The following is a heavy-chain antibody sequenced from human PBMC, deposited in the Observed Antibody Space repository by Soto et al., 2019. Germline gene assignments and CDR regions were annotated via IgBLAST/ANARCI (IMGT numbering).Heavy chain of an antibody. CDR2: IRYDGTKK. J-gene: IGHJ5*02. Sequence: ESGGGVVQSERSLTLSCAASGFSLRTYGIHWIRRAPGKGLEWVAFIRYDGTKKFYANSVKGRSTISKDNSNNILYLQMSGLRAEDTAVYYCARDVVTAVAGSVNWFDPWGQGTLVTVSS. D-gene: IGHD6-19*01. CDR3: ARDVVTAVAGSVNWFDP. CDR1: GFSLRTYG. V-gene: IGHV3-33*01.